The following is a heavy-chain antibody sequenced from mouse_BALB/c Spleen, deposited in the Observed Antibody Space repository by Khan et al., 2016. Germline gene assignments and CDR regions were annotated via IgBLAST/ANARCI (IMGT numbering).Heavy chain of an antibody. Sequence: QVQLQQSGAELVKPGASVKLSCKASAYTFTSYYMYWVKQRPGQGLEWIGEINPSNGDTNFNERFKSKATLTVDKSSSTTYMQFSSLTSEDSAVXYCTRAGYDYPFAYWGQGTLVTVSA. CDR2: INPSNGDT. J-gene: IGHJ3*01. CDR1: AYTFTSYY. V-gene: IGHV1S81*02. CDR3: TRAGYDYPFAY. D-gene: IGHD2-4*01.